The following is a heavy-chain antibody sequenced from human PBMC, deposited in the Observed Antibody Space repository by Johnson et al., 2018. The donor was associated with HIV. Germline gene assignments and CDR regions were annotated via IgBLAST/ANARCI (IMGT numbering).Heavy chain of an antibody. CDR1: GFTFSNAW. Sequence: VQLVESGGGLVQPGGSLRLSCAASGFTFSNAWMNWVRQAPGKGLEWVGRIKSKTDGGTTDYAAPVKGRFTISRDDSKNTLYLQMNSLRAEDTAVYYCARGMYGDAFDIWGQGTMVTVSS. V-gene: IGHV3-15*01. D-gene: IGHD2-8*01. J-gene: IGHJ3*02. CDR3: ARGMYGDAFDI. CDR2: IKSKTDGGTT.